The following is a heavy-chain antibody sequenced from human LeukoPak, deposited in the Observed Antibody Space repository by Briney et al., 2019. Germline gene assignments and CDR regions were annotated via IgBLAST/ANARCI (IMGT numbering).Heavy chain of an antibody. V-gene: IGHV4-59*01. CDR1: GASINNYY. D-gene: IGHD4-17*01. CDR3: ARGAGYGAID. CDR2: IYYSGST. Sequence: PSETLSLTCTVSGASINNYYWNWIRQPPGKGLEWIGYIYYSGSTNYNPSLKSRVTISVDTSKNQFSLKLSSVTAADTAVYYCARGAGYGAIDWGQGTLVTVSS. J-gene: IGHJ4*02.